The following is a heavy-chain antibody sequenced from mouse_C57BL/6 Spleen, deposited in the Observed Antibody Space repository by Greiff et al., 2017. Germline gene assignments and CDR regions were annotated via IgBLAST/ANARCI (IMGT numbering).Heavy chain of an antibody. V-gene: IGHV5-17*01. CDR2: ISSGSSTI. CDR3: ARCPTVVAPHWYFDV. J-gene: IGHJ1*03. D-gene: IGHD1-1*01. CDR1: GFTFSDYG. Sequence: EVNVVESGGGLVKPGGSLKLSCAASGFTFSDYGMHWVRQAPEKGLEWVAYISSGSSTIYYADTVKGRFTISRDNAKNTLFLQMTSLRSEDTAMYYCARCPTVVAPHWYFDVWGTGTTVTVS.